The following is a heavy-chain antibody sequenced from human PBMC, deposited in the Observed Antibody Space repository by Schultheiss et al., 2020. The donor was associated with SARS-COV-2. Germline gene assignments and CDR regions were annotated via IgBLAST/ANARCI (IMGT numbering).Heavy chain of an antibody. CDR3: ARQGWIVGATTLSYYYYMDV. CDR2: IYYSGST. CDR1: GGSISSYY. V-gene: IGHV4-59*08. J-gene: IGHJ6*03. Sequence: SETLSLTCTVSGGSISSYYWSWIRQHPGKGLEWIGYIYYSGSTNYNPSLKSRVTISVDTSKNQFSLKLSSVTAADTAVYYCARQGWIVGATTLSYYYYMDVWGKGTTVTVSS. D-gene: IGHD1-26*01.